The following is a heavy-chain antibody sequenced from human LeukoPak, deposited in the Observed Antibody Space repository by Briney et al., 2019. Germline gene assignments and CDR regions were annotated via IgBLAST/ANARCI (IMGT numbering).Heavy chain of an antibody. D-gene: IGHD3-10*01. J-gene: IGHJ6*03. CDR1: GCNFRHYG. V-gene: IGHV1-69*05. CDR2: IIPIFGTA. CDR3: ASNYGSGSYVYYYMDV. Sequence: SVKVSCKTSGCNFRHYGISWVRQAPGQGLEWMGRIIPIFGTANYAQKFRGRVTITTDESTSTAYMELSSLRPEDTAVYYCASNYGSGSYVYYYMDVWGKGTTVTVSS.